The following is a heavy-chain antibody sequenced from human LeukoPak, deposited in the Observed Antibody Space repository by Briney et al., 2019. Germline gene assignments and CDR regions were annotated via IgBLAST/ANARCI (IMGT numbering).Heavy chain of an antibody. V-gene: IGHV3-74*01. Sequence: PGGSLRLSCAASGFTFSSYWMHWVRPAPGKGLVWVSRIGTDGSTTTYADSVKGRFTISRDNAKNTLYLQMNSLRAEDTAVYYCARVSASSGLPRFDYWGQGTLVTVSS. J-gene: IGHJ4*02. D-gene: IGHD3-22*01. CDR1: GFTFSSYW. CDR2: IGTDGSTT. CDR3: ARVSASSGLPRFDY.